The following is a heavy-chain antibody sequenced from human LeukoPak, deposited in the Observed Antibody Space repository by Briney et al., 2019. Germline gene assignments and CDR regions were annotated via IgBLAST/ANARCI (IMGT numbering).Heavy chain of an antibody. CDR2: IHYSAST. D-gene: IGHD2-21*01. J-gene: IGHJ3*02. CDR3: ASSVSWGLLVRDDAFDI. V-gene: IGHV4-59*08. Sequence: SETLSFTCTGSGXSISSYHWIWIRQPPGKGLEWIGYIHYSASTNYNHSLKSRVTTSVDTSKKQFCLKLRSVTAADTAVYYCASSVSWGLLVRDDAFDIWGQGTMVTVSS. CDR1: GXSISSYH.